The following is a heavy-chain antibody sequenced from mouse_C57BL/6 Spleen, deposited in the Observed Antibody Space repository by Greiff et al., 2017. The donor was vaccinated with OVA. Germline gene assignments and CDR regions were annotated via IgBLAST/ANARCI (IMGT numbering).Heavy chain of an antibody. D-gene: IGHD1-1*01. CDR2: IDPANGNT. CDR1: GFNIKNTY. V-gene: IGHV14-3*01. CDR3: ARVVATGGYFDY. J-gene: IGHJ2*01. Sequence: EVKLMESVAELVRPGASVKLSCTASGFNIKNTYMHWVKQRPEQGLEWIGRIDPANGNTKYAPKFQGKATITADTSSNTAYLQLSSLTSEDTAICYCARVVATGGYFDYWGQGTTLTVSS.